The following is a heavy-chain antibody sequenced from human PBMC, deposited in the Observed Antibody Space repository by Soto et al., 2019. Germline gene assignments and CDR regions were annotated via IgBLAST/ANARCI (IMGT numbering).Heavy chain of an antibody. Sequence: GGSLRLSCAASGFTFSSYAMHWVRQAPGKGLEWVAVISYDGSNKYYADSVKGRFTISRDNSKNTLYLQMNSLRAEDTAVYYCARKPTWAQQIYFDYWGQGTLVTVSS. D-gene: IGHD1-26*01. J-gene: IGHJ4*02. V-gene: IGHV3-30-3*01. CDR1: GFTFSSYA. CDR2: ISYDGSNK. CDR3: ARKPTWAQQIYFDY.